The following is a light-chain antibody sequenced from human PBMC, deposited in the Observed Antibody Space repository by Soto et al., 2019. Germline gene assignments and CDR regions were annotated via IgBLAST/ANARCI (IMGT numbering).Light chain of an antibody. CDR2: DAS. CDR3: QQYSSYWT. J-gene: IGKJ1*01. V-gene: IGKV1-5*01. Sequence: DIQMTQSPSTLSASVGDRVTITCRASQSISSWLAWYQQKPGKAPKLLIYDASSLESGVPSRFSGSGSGTELTLTISSLQPDDFATYHCQQYSSYWTCAQGTKV. CDR1: QSISSW.